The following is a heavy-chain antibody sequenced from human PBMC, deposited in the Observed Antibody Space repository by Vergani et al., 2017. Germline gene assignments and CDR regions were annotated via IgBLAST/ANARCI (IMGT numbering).Heavy chain of an antibody. D-gene: IGHD6-13*01. CDR1: GFTFSSYD. CDR3: ARSPPYSSSWYPNSVGAFDI. CDR2: IGTAGDT. Sequence: EVQLVESGGGLVQPGGSLRLSCAASGFTFSSYDMHWVRQATGKGLEWVSAIGTAGDTYYPGSVKGRFTISRENAKNSLYLQMNSLRAGDTAVYYCARSPPYSSSWYPNSVGAFDIWGQGTMVTVSS. J-gene: IGHJ3*02. V-gene: IGHV3-13*04.